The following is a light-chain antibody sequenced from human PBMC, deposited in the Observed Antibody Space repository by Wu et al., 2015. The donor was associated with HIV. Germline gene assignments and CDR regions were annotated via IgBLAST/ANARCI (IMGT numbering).Light chain of an antibody. J-gene: IGKJ1*01. V-gene: IGKV3-15*01. CDR2: GAS. CDR3: QQYNDWSGWT. CDR1: QSVSSN. Sequence: EIVMTQSPATLSVSPGARATLSCRASQSVSSNLAWYQQKPGQVPRLLIHGASTRTTGIPARFSGSGSGTEFTLTISSVQSEDFAVYYCQQYNDWSGWTFGQGTKVEI.